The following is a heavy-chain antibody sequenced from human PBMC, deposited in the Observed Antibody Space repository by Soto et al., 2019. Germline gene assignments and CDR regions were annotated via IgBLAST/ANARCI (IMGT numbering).Heavy chain of an antibody. J-gene: IGHJ6*02. V-gene: IGHV1-69*12. CDR2: IIPIFPTP. D-gene: IGHD5-18*01. CDR3: ARDKDRLQLGGNYYYAMEV. CDR1: GGTFGNSA. Sequence: QVQLVQSGAEVKKPGSSVTVSCKASGGTFGNSAISWVRQAPGQGLEWMGGIIPIFPTPAYAQKFQGRVTITADQSTSTAYMELTSLRSEDTAVYYWARDKDRLQLGGNYYYAMEVWGQGTTVTVSS.